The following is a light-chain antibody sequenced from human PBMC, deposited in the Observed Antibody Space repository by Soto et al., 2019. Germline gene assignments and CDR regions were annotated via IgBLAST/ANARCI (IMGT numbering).Light chain of an antibody. CDR2: DAS. J-gene: IGKJ4*01. CDR1: QSVDND. CDR3: QQYNNWPLT. V-gene: IGKV3D-15*01. Sequence: ESVMTQSPATLAVSPGNRAPLSCRASQSVDNDLAWYQQKPGQPPRLLIYDASTRATGIPARFSGSQSGTEFTLTISSLLSEDFAVYSCQQYNNWPLTFGGGTKVDIK.